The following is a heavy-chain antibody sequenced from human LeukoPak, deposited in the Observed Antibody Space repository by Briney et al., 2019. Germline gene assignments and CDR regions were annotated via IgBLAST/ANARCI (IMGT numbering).Heavy chain of an antibody. CDR2: IYTSGST. V-gene: IGHV4-61*02. CDR1: GGSISSGSYY. D-gene: IGHD3-10*01. J-gene: IGHJ6*03. Sequence: PSETLSLTCTVSGGSISSGSYYWSWIRQPAGKGLEWIGRIYTSGSTNYNPSLKSRVTISVDTSKNQFSLKLSSVTAADTAVYYCARETYYGSGWGHYYYMDVWGKGTTVTISS. CDR3: ARETYYGSGWGHYYYMDV.